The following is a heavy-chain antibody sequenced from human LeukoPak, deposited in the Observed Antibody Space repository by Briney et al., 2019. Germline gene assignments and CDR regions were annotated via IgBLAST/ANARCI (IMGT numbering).Heavy chain of an antibody. D-gene: IGHD4-17*01. J-gene: IGHJ4*02. CDR3: ARGTSVTPDY. V-gene: IGHV3-64*04. CDR1: GFPFSSYA. Sequence: PGGSLRLSCSASGFPFSSYAMHWVRQAPGKGLEYVSAISDSGGSTYYADSVKGRFTISRDRSKNTLYLQMNSLRAEDTAVYYCARGTSVTPDYWGQGTLVTVSS. CDR2: ISDSGGST.